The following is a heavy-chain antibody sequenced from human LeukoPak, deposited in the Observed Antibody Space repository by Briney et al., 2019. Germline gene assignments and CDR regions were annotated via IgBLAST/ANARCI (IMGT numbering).Heavy chain of an antibody. CDR1: GFTFDDYA. J-gene: IGHJ4*02. V-gene: IGHV3-9*01. CDR3: AKDIGTAPAYYFDY. Sequence: GGSLRLSCAASGFTFDDYAMHWVRQAPGKGLEWVSDISWNSGSIGYANSVKGRFTISRDNAKNSLYLQMNSLRAEDTALYYCAKDIGTAPAYYFDYWGQGTLVTVSS. D-gene: IGHD2-2*01. CDR2: ISWNSGSI.